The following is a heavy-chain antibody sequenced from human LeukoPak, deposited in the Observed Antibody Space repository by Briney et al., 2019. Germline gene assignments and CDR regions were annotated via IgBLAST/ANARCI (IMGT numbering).Heavy chain of an antibody. Sequence: ASVKVSCKASGYTFTGYYMHWVRQAPGQGLEWMGWINPNSGGTNYAQKFQGRVTMTRDTSISTAYMELSRLRSDDTAVYYCARAPRGTIFGTYYYYYMDVWGKGTTVTVSS. CDR3: ARAPRGTIFGTYYYYYMDV. CDR2: INPNSGGT. V-gene: IGHV1-2*02. D-gene: IGHD3-3*01. CDR1: GYTFTGYY. J-gene: IGHJ6*03.